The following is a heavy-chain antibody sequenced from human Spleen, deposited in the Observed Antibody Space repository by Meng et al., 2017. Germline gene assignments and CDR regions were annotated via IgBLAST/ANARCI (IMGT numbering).Heavy chain of an antibody. CDR2: ISPKSGGT. Sequence: ASVKVSCKASGYTFTDYYLHWVRQAPGQGLESLGWISPKSGGTNYAQKFQGRVTMTRDTSISTAYMELNSLRSEDTAVYYCAGYYDSSGYLSQDAFDIWGQGTMVTVSS. V-gene: IGHV1-2*02. D-gene: IGHD3-22*01. CDR3: AGYYDSSGYLSQDAFDI. J-gene: IGHJ3*02. CDR1: GYTFTDYY.